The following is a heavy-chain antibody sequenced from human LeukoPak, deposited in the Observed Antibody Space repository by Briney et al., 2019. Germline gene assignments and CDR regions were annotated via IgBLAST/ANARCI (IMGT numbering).Heavy chain of an antibody. CDR2: IIPIFGTA. CDR3: ARALNWNDDRMYHYYYGMDV. CDR1: GGTFSSYA. D-gene: IGHD1-1*01. J-gene: IGHJ6*02. V-gene: IGHV1-69*01. Sequence: SVTVSCKASGGTFSSYAISWVRQAPGQGLEWMGGIIPIFGTANYAQKFQGRVTITADESTSTAYMELSSLRSEDTAVYYCARALNWNDDRMYHYYYGMDVWGQGTTVTVSS.